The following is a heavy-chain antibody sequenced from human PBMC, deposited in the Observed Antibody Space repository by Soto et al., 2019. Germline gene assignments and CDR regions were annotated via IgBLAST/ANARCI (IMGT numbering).Heavy chain of an antibody. CDR1: GGSISSSSYY. Sequence: TLSLTCTVSGGSISSSSYYWGWIRQPPGKGLEWIGSIYYSGSTYYNPSLKSRVTISVDTSKNQFSLKLSSVTAADTAVYYCARAGQWLVYYYYYYGMDVWGQGTTVTVSS. CDR3: ARAGQWLVYYYYYYGMDV. D-gene: IGHD6-19*01. J-gene: IGHJ6*02. V-gene: IGHV4-39*01. CDR2: IYYSGST.